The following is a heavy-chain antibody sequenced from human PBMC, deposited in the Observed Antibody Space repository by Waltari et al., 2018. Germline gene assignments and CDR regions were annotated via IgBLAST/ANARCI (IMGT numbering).Heavy chain of an antibody. D-gene: IGHD6-19*01. CDR3: ARRYSSGFDYFDY. CDR1: GFTFSSYS. V-gene: IGHV3-48*04. CDR2: ISSSSGTI. Sequence: EVQLVESGGGLVQPGGSLRLSCAASGFTFSSYSMNWVRQAPGKGLEWVSYISSSSGTIYYADSVKGRFTIARDNAKNSLYLQMNSLRAEDTAVYYCARRYSSGFDYFDYWGQGTLVTVSS. J-gene: IGHJ4*02.